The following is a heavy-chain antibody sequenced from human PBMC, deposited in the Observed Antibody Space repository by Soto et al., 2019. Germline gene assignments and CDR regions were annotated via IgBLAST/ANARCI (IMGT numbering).Heavy chain of an antibody. D-gene: IGHD4-17*01. Sequence: QVQLVESGGGVVQPGRSLRLSCAASGFTFSSYGMHWVRQAPGKGLEWVAVIWYDGSNKYYADSVKGRFTISRDNSKNTLYLQMNSLRAEDTAVYYCARIYYGGNGNYYYYGMDVWGQGTTVTVSS. J-gene: IGHJ6*02. CDR3: ARIYYGGNGNYYYYGMDV. V-gene: IGHV3-33*01. CDR2: IWYDGSNK. CDR1: GFTFSSYG.